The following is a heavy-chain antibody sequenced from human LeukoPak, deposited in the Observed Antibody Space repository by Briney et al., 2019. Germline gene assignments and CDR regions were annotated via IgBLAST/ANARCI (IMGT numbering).Heavy chain of an antibody. Sequence: GGSLRLSCATSGFSFRVRWMHWVRQAPGKGLVWVSLIKNDGFSTTYADSVKGRFTISRDDAKNTLYLQMNSLRAEDTAVYYCARDSDYSFDSWGQGTLVTVTS. CDR1: GFSFRVRW. V-gene: IGHV3-74*01. CDR3: ARDSDYSFDS. CDR2: IKNDGFST. D-gene: IGHD4-4*01. J-gene: IGHJ5*01.